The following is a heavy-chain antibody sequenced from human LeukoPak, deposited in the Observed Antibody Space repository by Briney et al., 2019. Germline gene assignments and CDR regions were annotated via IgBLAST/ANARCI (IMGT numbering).Heavy chain of an antibody. D-gene: IGHD6-13*01. Sequence: GGTLRLSCAASGFTFSSYGMSWVRQAPGKGLEWVSYISSSGSTIYYADSVKGRFTISRDNAKNSLYLQMNSLRAEDTAVYYCARVRGAAALYGPTYYYYMDVWGKGTTVTISS. CDR1: GFTFSSYG. V-gene: IGHV3-48*04. CDR2: ISSSGSTI. CDR3: ARVRGAAALYGPTYYYYMDV. J-gene: IGHJ6*03.